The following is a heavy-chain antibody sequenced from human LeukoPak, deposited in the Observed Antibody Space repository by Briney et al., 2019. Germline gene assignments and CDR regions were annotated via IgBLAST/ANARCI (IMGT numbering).Heavy chain of an antibody. CDR1: GLIFYKYA. D-gene: IGHD4-17*01. CDR3: GQDPNGNYIGAFDF. V-gene: IGHV3-23*01. Sequence: PGGSPRLSCSASGLIFYKYALGLIRRAPGEGPEWVSAILGGGGTFYADAVKGRFTISRDNSKNTLYLQMNSLRAEDTATYYCGQDPNGNYIGAFDFWGRGTMVTVSS. CDR2: ILGGGGT. J-gene: IGHJ3*01.